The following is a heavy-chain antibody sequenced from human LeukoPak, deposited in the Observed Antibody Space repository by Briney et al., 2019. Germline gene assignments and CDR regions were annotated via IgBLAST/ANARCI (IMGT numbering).Heavy chain of an antibody. J-gene: IGHJ4*02. CDR2: IYDSGST. Sequence: SETLSPTCTVSGGSISSYYWSWIRQPPGKGLEWIGYIYDSGSTNYNPSLKSRVTISVDTSKNQFSLKLSSVTAADTAVYYCARTKPGYSSSWNPFDYWGQGTLVTVSS. D-gene: IGHD6-13*01. V-gene: IGHV4-59*01. CDR3: ARTKPGYSSSWNPFDY. CDR1: GGSISSYY.